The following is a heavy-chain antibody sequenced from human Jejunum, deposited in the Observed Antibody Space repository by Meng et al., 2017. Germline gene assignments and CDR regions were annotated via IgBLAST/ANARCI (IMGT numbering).Heavy chain of an antibody. D-gene: IGHD3-3*02. CDR3: ARGPYTQGHFWYFDL. CDR2: IDYTEYT. V-gene: IGHV4-39*01. J-gene: IGHJ2*01. CDR1: GGSISSSSFY. Sequence: QLQVQESGPGLVKPSETLSLTCTVSGGSISSSSFYWVWIRQPPGMGLEWIGSIDYTEYTHFNASLKSRVTMSIDTSRKQISLMLSSVTAADTAVYYCARGPYTQGHFWYFDLWGRGTLVTVSS.